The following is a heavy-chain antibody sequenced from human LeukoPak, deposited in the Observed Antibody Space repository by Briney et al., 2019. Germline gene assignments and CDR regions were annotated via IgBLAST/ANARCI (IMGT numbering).Heavy chain of an antibody. J-gene: IGHJ6*02. CDR2: ISGGGGST. V-gene: IGHV3-23*01. Sequence: GGSLRLSCAASGFTFSSYAMSWVRQAPGKGLEWVSAISGGGGSTYYADSVKGRFTISRDNSKNTLYLQMNSLRAEDTAVYYCAKVGLGSSPYEPYYYYYGMDVWGQGTTVTVSS. CDR3: AKVGLGSSPYEPYYYYYGMDV. D-gene: IGHD6-6*01. CDR1: GFTFSSYA.